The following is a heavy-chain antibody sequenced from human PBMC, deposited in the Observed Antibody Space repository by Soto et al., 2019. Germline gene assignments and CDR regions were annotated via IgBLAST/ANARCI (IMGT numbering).Heavy chain of an antibody. CDR2: LNPNSGGT. J-gene: IGHJ4*02. V-gene: IGHV1-2*04. D-gene: IGHD2-15*01. CDR1: ADRFTGYY. CDR3: AAVVCSGGSCYCDY. Sequence: ASLNPSCTACADRFTGYYMHRVRQAPKQGLVWMGWLNPNSGGTNYAQKFQGWVTLTRDMSTSTAYMELSSLRSEDTAVYYCAAVVCSGGSCYCDYWGQGSLVTV.